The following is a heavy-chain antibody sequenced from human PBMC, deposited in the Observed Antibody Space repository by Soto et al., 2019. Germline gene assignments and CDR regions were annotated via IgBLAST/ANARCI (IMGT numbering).Heavy chain of an antibody. Sequence: QVQLVQSGAEVKKPGSSVKVSCKASGGTFSSYAISWVRQAPGQGLEWMGGIIPIFGTANYAQKFQGRVTITADESTSTAYMELGSLRYEDTAVYYCARGEDCISTSCYCRSPHWGHGDLVPVSS. CDR1: GGTFSSYA. CDR3: ARGEDCISTSCYCRSPH. D-gene: IGHD2-2*01. J-gene: IGHJ4*01. V-gene: IGHV1-69*12. CDR2: IIPIFGTA.